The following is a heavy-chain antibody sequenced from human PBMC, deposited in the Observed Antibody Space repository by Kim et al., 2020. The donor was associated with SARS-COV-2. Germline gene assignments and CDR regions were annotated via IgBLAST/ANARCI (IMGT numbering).Heavy chain of an antibody. D-gene: IGHD3-16*01. V-gene: IGHV3-9*01. CDR3: AKGRGTSWHLTYYDI. Sequence: GGSLRLSCIASGFTFDDYAMHWVRQGPGKGLEWVSGINWNSGSIGYAESVKGRFTISRDNAKNSLFLQMDGLRVEDTAFYFCAKGRGTSWHLTYYDIRGQGTLVTVSS. CDR2: INWNSGSI. J-gene: IGHJ4*02. CDR1: GFTFDDYA.